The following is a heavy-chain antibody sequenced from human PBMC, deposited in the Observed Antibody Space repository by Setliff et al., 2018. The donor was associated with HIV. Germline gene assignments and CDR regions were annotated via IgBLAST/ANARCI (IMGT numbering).Heavy chain of an antibody. Sequence: GGSLRLSCAASDFTVTNAWMSWVRQAPGKGLEWVANIKQDGSEKYYVDSVKGRFTISRDNAKNSLYLQMNTLRAEDTALYYCARDSSIDNWSHRMDYWGQGTLVTVSS. CDR3: ARDSSIDNWSHRMDY. D-gene: IGHD1-20*01. J-gene: IGHJ4*02. CDR1: DFTVTNAW. V-gene: IGHV3-7*03. CDR2: IKQDGSEK.